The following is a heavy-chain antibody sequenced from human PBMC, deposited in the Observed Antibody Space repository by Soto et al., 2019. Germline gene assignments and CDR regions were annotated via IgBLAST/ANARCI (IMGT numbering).Heavy chain of an antibody. CDR1: GFTFSSYA. V-gene: IGHV3-33*06. CDR2: IWYDGSSK. D-gene: IGHD2-15*01. Sequence: QVQLVESGGGVVQPGRSPRLSCAASGFTFSSYAMHWVRQAPGKGLEWVAVIWYDGSSKYYADSVKGRFTISRDNSNNTVSLHMSSLRAEDTAVYYCTKSEAGGGGNTHLEYWGQGTLVTVSP. J-gene: IGHJ4*02. CDR3: TKSEAGGGGNTHLEY.